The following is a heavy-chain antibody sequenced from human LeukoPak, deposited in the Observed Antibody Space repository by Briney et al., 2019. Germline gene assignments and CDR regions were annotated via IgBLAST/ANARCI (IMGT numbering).Heavy chain of an antibody. J-gene: IGHJ4*02. V-gene: IGHV3-48*03. Sequence: GGSLGLSCAASGFIFSSYEMNWVRQAPGKGLEWFSYISRSSSTIYYADSVKGRFTISRDNAKNSLYLQMNSLRAEDTAVYYCASRPPHGDFLVFDYWGQGTLVTVSS. CDR3: ASRPPHGDFLVFDY. CDR2: ISRSSSTI. CDR1: GFIFSSYE. D-gene: IGHD2-21*01.